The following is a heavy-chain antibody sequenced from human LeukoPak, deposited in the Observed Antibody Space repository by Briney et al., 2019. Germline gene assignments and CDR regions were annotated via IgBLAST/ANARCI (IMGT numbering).Heavy chain of an antibody. CDR2: IYTSGST. J-gene: IGHJ5*02. CDR3: ARAGSLGDTDPWSLNWFDP. CDR1: VGSISSYY. V-gene: IGHV4-4*07. Sequence: SETLSLTCTVSVGSISSYYWSWIRQPAGKGLEWIGHIYTSGSTNYNPSLKSRVTMSVDTSKNQFSLKLSSVTAADTAVYYCARAGSLGDTDPWSLNWFDPWGQGTLVTVSS. D-gene: IGHD5-18*01.